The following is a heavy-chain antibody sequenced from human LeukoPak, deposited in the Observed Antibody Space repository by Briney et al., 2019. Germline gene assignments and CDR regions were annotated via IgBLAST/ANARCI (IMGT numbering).Heavy chain of an antibody. CDR2: IWYDGSNK. Sequence: GRSLRLSCAASGFTFSSYGMHWVRQAPGKGLEWVAVIWYDGSNKYYADSVKGRFTISRDNYKNTLYLQMNSLRAEDTAVYYCARDPLQYYFDYWGEGTLVTVSS. V-gene: IGHV3-33*01. D-gene: IGHD4-11*01. CDR3: ARDPLQYYFDY. CDR1: GFTFSSYG. J-gene: IGHJ4*02.